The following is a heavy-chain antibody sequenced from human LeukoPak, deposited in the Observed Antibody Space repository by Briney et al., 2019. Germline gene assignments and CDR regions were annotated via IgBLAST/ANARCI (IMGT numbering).Heavy chain of an antibody. Sequence: PGGSLRLSRAASVITFSRYGMSWVRQAPGRGLEWVSSISSTGGTTYYADSVKGRFTISRDNSKNTLYLKMNSLRAEDTAIYYCAKNGDRGAYCTGGTCYPYFYYYMDVWGKGTTVTI. V-gene: IGHV3-23*01. CDR3: AKNGDRGAYCTGGTCYPYFYYYMDV. D-gene: IGHD2-15*01. CDR2: ISSTGGTT. J-gene: IGHJ6*03. CDR1: VITFSRYG.